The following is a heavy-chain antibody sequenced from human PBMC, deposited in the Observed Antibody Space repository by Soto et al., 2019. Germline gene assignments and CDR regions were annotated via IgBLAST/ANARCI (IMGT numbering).Heavy chain of an antibody. V-gene: IGHV4-59*01. J-gene: IGHJ4*02. CDR1: GGSISSYY. Sequence: SETLSLTCTVSGGSISSYYWSWIRQPPGKGLEWIGYIYYSGSTNYNPSLKSRVTISVDTSKNQFSLKLSSVTAADTAVYYCARDYYGYGSFDYWGQGTLVTVS. CDR3: ARDYYGYGSFDY. D-gene: IGHD3-10*01. CDR2: IYYSGST.